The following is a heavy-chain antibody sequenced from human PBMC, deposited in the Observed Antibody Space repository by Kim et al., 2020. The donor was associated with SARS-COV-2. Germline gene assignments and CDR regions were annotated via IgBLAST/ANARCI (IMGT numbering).Heavy chain of an antibody. V-gene: IGHV1-2*02. J-gene: IGHJ4*02. D-gene: IGHD3-16*01. Sequence: TNYAQKVQGRVTMTRDTSISTAYMELSRLRSDDTAVYYCASYSSSFRVGYWGQGTLVTVSS. CDR2: T. CDR3: ASYSSSFRVGY.